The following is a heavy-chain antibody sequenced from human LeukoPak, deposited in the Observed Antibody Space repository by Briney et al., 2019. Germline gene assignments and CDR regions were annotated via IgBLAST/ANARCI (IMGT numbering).Heavy chain of an antibody. V-gene: IGHV1-2*02. CDR1: GYTFTGYY. Sequence: ASVKVSCKASGYTFTGYYIHWVRQAPGQGLEWMGWINPNSGGTNYAQKFQGRVTMTRDTSISTAYMELSRLRSDDTAMYYCARVHYYGDYSNDYWGQGTLVTVSS. D-gene: IGHD4-17*01. CDR2: INPNSGGT. J-gene: IGHJ4*02. CDR3: ARVHYYGDYSNDY.